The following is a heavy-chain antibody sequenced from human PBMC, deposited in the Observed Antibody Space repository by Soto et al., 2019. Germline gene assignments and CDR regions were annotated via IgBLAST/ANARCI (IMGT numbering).Heavy chain of an antibody. D-gene: IGHD2-15*01. CDR2: ISPGNGNT. CDR3: ATAFRAYCSHGSCSYPVEY. Sequence: ASVKVSCKAFGYSFSSYAMHWVRQAPGQGREWMGWISPGNGNTKYLQKFQGRVTITRDTSASTAYMELSSLGSEDTAVYYCATAFRAYCSHGSCSYPVEYWGQGTLVTVSS. J-gene: IGHJ4*02. CDR1: GYSFSSYA. V-gene: IGHV1-3*01.